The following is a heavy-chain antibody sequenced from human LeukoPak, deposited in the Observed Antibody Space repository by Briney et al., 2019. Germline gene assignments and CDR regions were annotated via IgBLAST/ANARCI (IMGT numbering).Heavy chain of an antibody. D-gene: IGHD6-13*01. Sequence: GGSLRLSCAASGFTFSSSAMSWVRQAPGKGLEWVSGISGSGGSTYYVDSVKGRFTISRDNSKNTLNLQMNSLRAEDTAVYYCAKQGQSSRWYDFDYWGQGTLVTVSS. CDR3: AKQGQSSRWYDFDY. J-gene: IGHJ4*02. V-gene: IGHV3-23*01. CDR1: GFTFSSSA. CDR2: ISGSGGST.